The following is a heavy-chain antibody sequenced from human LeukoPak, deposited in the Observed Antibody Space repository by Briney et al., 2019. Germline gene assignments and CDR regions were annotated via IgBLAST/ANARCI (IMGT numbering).Heavy chain of an antibody. D-gene: IGHD3-10*01. CDR1: GDSISGFY. J-gene: IGHJ3*01. CDR2: IYTSGST. V-gene: IGHV4-4*07. CDR3: ASQDPLWFGAKA. Sequence: TPSETLSLTCSVSGDSISGFYWSWIRQPAGKGLEWIGRIYTSGSTNYNPSLKSRVTISVDTSKNQFSLKLSSVTAADTAVYYCASQDPLWFGAKAWGQGTMVTVSS.